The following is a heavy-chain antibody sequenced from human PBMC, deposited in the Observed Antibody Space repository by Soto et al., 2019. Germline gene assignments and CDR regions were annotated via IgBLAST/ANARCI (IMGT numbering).Heavy chain of an antibody. J-gene: IGHJ4*02. D-gene: IGHD1-1*01. CDR2: ISESGSST. Sequence: GGSPRHSCAASGFTFCDFAMSWVRQAPGKGLEWISSISESGSSTFDADSVKGRFTISRDVSKNTLFLQMSSLRVEDAALYFCAQGRISSTGLNYWGQGTLVTVSS. V-gene: IGHV3-23*01. CDR3: AQGRISSTGLNY. CDR1: GFTFCDFA.